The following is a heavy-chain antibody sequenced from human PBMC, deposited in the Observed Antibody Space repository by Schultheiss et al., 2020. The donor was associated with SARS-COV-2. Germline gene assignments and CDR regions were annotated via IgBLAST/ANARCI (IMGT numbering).Heavy chain of an antibody. Sequence: SGPTLVKPTQTLTLTCTVSGFSLSNARMGVSWIRQPPGKALEWLALIDWDDDTYYSTSLQTRLTISKGTSKNQVVLTMTNMHPVDTATYYCARPNSCGSGWYFFDYWGQGALVTVSS. V-gene: IGHV2-70*01. CDR1: GFSLSNARMG. D-gene: IGHD6-19*01. CDR2: IDWDDDT. J-gene: IGHJ4*02. CDR3: ARPNSCGSGWYFFDY.